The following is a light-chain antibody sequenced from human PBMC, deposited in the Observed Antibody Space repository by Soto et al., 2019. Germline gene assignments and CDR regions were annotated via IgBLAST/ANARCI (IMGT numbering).Light chain of an antibody. CDR2: DAS. Sequence: EIVLTQSPATLSLSPGERATLSCRASQSVSSYLAWYQQKPGQAPRLLIYDASNRATGIPARFSGSGSGTDFTLTISSLEPEDFAVWCCQQRSNWPLTFGGGTKVEIK. J-gene: IGKJ4*01. CDR1: QSVSSY. V-gene: IGKV3-11*01. CDR3: QQRSNWPLT.